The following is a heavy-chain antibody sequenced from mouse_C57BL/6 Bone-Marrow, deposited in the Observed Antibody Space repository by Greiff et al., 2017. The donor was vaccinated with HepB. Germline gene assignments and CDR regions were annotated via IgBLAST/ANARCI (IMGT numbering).Heavy chain of an antibody. J-gene: IGHJ3*01. V-gene: IGHV14-4*01. CDR2: IDPENGDT. Sequence: EVQLQQSGAELVRPGASVKLSCTASGFNIKDDYMHWVKQRPEQGLEWIGWIDPENGDTEYASKFQGKATITADTSSNTAYLQLSSLTSEDTAVYYETTPYGNYLFAYWGQGTLVTVSA. CDR1: GFNIKDDY. CDR3: TTPYGNYLFAY. D-gene: IGHD2-1*01.